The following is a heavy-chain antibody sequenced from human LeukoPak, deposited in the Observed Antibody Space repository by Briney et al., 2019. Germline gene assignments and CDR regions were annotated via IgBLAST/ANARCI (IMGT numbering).Heavy chain of an antibody. CDR1: GFTFSSYA. D-gene: IGHD1-26*01. V-gene: IGHV3-30*04. Sequence: PGGSLRLSCAASGFTFSSYAMHWVRQAPGKGLEWVAVISYDGSNKYYADSVKGRFTISRDNSKNTLYLQMNSLRAEDTAVYYCATLGATTWESAFDIWGQGTMVTVSS. CDR2: ISYDGSNK. J-gene: IGHJ3*02. CDR3: ATLGATTWESAFDI.